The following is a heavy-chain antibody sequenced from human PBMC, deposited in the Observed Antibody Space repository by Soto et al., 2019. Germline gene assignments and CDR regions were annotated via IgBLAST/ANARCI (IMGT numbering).Heavy chain of an antibody. CDR3: ATQPYSGDWPEGNYFDY. J-gene: IGHJ4*02. V-gene: IGHV1-18*01. CDR2: ISPYSGNT. CDR1: LYTFTNYG. D-gene: IGHD6-19*01. Sequence: QVQLVQSRAEVKKPGASVKVSCKTSLYTFTNYGFSWVRQAPGQGLEWMGWISPYSGNTNYAQKLQGRVTLTTDTSTTTAYLELRSLKSDYTAVYYCATQPYSGDWPEGNYFDYWGQGTLVTVSS.